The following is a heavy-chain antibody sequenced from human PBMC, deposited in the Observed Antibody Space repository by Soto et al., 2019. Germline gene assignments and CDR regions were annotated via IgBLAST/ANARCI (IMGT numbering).Heavy chain of an antibody. D-gene: IGHD2-15*01. CDR3: ARELVVAATSWFDP. CDR2: IIPILGIA. J-gene: IGHJ5*02. V-gene: IGHV1-69*08. Sequence: QVQLVQSGAEAKKPGSSVKVSCKASGGTFSSYTISWVRQAPGQGLEWMGRIIPILGIANYAQKFQGRVTITADKSTSPAYMELSSLRSEDTAVYYCARELVVAATSWFDPWGQGTLVTVSS. CDR1: GGTFSSYT.